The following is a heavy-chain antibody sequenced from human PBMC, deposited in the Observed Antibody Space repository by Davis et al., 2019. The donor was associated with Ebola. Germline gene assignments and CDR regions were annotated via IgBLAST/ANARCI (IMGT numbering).Heavy chain of an antibody. V-gene: IGHV1-8*01. Sequence: ASVPVSCQPSRYTFPGSDINWVRRAPGQGLEWKGWMNPNSGNTGYAQKFQGRVTMTRNTSISTAYMELSSLRSEDTAVYYCARGKGSVVVVAATLGGMDVWGQGTTVTVSS. CDR1: RYTFPGSD. J-gene: IGHJ6*02. CDR2: MNPNSGNT. D-gene: IGHD2-15*01. CDR3: ARGKGSVVVVAATLGGMDV.